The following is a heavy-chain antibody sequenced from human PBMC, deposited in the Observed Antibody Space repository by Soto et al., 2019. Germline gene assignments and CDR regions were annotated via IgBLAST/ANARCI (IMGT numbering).Heavy chain of an antibody. CDR3: AREDENWNDANFDY. CDR1: GYTFTSYA. J-gene: IGHJ4*02. D-gene: IGHD1-1*01. CDR2: INAGNGNT. Sequence: ASVKVSCKASGYTFTSYAMHWVRQAPGQRLEWMGWINAGNGNTKYSQKFQGRVTITRDTSASTAYMELSSLRPEDTAVYYCAREDENWNDANFDYWGQGTLVTVSS. V-gene: IGHV1-3*01.